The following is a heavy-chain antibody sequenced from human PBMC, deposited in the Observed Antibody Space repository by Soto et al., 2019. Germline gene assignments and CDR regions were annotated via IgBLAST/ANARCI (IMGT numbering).Heavy chain of an antibody. CDR1: GGSFSGYY. CDR2: INHSGST. Sequence: SETLSLTCAVYGGSFSGYYWSWIRQPPGKGLEWIGEINHSGSTNYNPSLKSRVTISVDTSKNQFSLKLSSVTAADTAVYYRARGDSIVATIFKYYFDYWGQGTLVTVSS. V-gene: IGHV4-34*01. J-gene: IGHJ4*02. CDR3: ARGDSIVATIFKYYFDY. D-gene: IGHD5-12*01.